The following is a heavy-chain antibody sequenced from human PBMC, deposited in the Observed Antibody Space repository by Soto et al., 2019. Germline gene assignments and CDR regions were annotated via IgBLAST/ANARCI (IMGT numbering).Heavy chain of an antibody. CDR2: ISGSGGST. D-gene: IGHD3-22*01. J-gene: IGHJ3*02. CDR1: GFTFSSYA. V-gene: IGHV3-23*01. Sequence: GGSLRLSCAASGFTFSSYAMSWVRQAPGKGLEWVSAISGSGGSTYYADSVKGRFTISRDNSKNTLYLQMNSLRAEDTAVYYCAKDLVIGYDSSGYYSFPSPDAFDIWGQGTMVTVSS. CDR3: AKDLVIGYDSSGYYSFPSPDAFDI.